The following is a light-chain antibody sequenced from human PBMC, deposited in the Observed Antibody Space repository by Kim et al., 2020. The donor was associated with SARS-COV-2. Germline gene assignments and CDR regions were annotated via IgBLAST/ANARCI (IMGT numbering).Light chain of an antibody. CDR1: QTFGTN. V-gene: IGKV3-15*01. CDR2: RTS. Sequence: YPGERAPRSCRASQTFGTNLAWYQQKPGQAPRLLIYRTSTRATGVPARFSGSGSGTEFTLTISSLQSDDFATYYCQQYNNWPLPCTFGQGTKLEI. CDR3: QQYNNWPLPCT. J-gene: IGKJ2*02.